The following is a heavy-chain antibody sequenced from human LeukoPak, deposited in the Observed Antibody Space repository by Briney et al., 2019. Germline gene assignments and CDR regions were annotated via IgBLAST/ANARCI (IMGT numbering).Heavy chain of an antibody. Sequence: ASVKVSCKASGYTFTSYGISWVRQAPGQGLEWMGWTSAYNGNTNYAQKLQGRVTMTTDTSTSTAYMELRSLRSDDTAVYYCARDRGKVITMVRGNYGMDVWGKGTTVTVSS. D-gene: IGHD3-10*01. J-gene: IGHJ6*04. V-gene: IGHV1-18*04. CDR3: ARDRGKVITMVRGNYGMDV. CDR2: TSAYNGNT. CDR1: GYTFTSYG.